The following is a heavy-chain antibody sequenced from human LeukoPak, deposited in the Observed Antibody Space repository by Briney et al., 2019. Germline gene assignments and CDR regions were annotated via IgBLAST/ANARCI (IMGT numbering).Heavy chain of an antibody. J-gene: IGHJ6*03. CDR1: NAFITSGSHY. D-gene: IGHD3-10*01. V-gene: IGHV4-61*09. CDR3: ATFLEASGSYYYYYMDV. CDR2: IYTNGST. Sequence: SQTLSLTCTVSNAFITSGSHYWTWIRQSAGKGLEWIGHIYTNGSTTYNPSLKSRVTVSVDTSKNQFSLKLTSVTAADTAVYYCATFLEASGSYYYYYMDVWGKGTTVTVSS.